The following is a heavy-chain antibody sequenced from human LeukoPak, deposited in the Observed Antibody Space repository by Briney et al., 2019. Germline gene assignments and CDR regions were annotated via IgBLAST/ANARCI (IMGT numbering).Heavy chain of an antibody. V-gene: IGHV3-49*04. CDR2: IRSKTHGGTA. J-gene: IGHJ4*02. CDR3: SRGLEGFTAYDDY. D-gene: IGHD5-12*01. Sequence: GGSLRLSCTASGFNVGDYAMSWVRQAPGKGLEWVGFIRSKTHGGTADYAASVEGRFTISRDDSNNIVYLQMNSLKTEDTALYYCSRGLEGFTAYDDYWGQGTLVTVSS. CDR1: GFNVGDYA.